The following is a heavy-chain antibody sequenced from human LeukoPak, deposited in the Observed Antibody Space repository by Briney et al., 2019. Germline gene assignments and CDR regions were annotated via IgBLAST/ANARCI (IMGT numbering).Heavy chain of an antibody. CDR3: ARLYDYYDSSGYYFDY. CDR2: ISKNSDLK. CDR1: GFTFSSDS. V-gene: IGHV3-48*04. Sequence: GGSLRLSCAASGFTFSSDSMNWVRQAPGKGLEWGSYISKNSDLKSHADSVKGRFTIFRDNAKNSLFLQMNSLRAEDTALYHCARLYDYYDSSGYYFDYWGQGTLVTVSS. D-gene: IGHD3-22*01. J-gene: IGHJ4*02.